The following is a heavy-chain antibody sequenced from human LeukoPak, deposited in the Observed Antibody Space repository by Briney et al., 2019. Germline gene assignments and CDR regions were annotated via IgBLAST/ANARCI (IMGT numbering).Heavy chain of an antibody. CDR2: INPGYSDT. J-gene: IGHJ4*02. V-gene: IGHV5-51*01. CDR1: GCSFSSYW. CDR3: ARHRYSRGWLGTDY. D-gene: IGHD6-19*01. Sequence: GESLKISCKGSGCSFSSYWIVWVRQMPGKGLEWMGIINPGYSDTRYSPSLQGQVTVSVDKSITTAYLQSSSLKASDTAMYYCARHRYSRGWLGTDYWGQGTLVTVSS.